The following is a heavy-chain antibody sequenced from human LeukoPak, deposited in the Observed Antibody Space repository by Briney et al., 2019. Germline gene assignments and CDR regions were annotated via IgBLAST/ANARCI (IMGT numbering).Heavy chain of an antibody. V-gene: IGHV4-4*07. CDR3: ARDDFWSGYRAFDI. Sequence: PSETLSLTCSVSGGSISSYYWSWIRQPAGKGLEWIGRIYTSGSTNYNPSLKSRVTMSVHTSKNQFSLKLSYVTAADTAVYYCARDDFWSGYRAFDIWGQGTMVTVSS. D-gene: IGHD3-3*01. CDR2: IYTSGST. CDR1: GGSISSYY. J-gene: IGHJ3*02.